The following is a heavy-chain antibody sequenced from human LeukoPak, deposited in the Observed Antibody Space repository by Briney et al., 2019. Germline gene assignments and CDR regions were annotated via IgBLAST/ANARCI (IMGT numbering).Heavy chain of an antibody. V-gene: IGHV4-39*07. CDR2: IYYSGST. CDR1: GGSISSSSYY. D-gene: IGHD3-3*01. J-gene: IGHJ5*02. CDR3: VRDCHYDFWSGYYTWFDP. Sequence: SETLSLTCTVSGGSISSSSYYWGWIRQPPGNGLEWIGSIYYSGSTYYNPSLKSRVTISVDTSKNQFSLELSSVTAADTAVYYCVRDCHYDFWSGYYTWFDPWGQGTLVTVSS.